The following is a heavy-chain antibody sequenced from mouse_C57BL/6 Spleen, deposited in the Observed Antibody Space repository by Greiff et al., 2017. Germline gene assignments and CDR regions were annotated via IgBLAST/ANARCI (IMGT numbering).Heavy chain of an antibody. J-gene: IGHJ4*01. CDR1: GYTFTSYW. CDR3: ARSDYYDCDGGAMDY. D-gene: IGHD2-4*01. Sequence: VQLQQPGAELVKPGASVKMSCKASGYTFTSYWITWVKQRPGQGLEWIGDIYPGSGSTNYNEKFKSKATLTVDRSSSTAYMQLSSLTSEDSAVYYCARSDYYDCDGGAMDYWGQGTSVTVSS. V-gene: IGHV1-55*01. CDR2: IYPGSGST.